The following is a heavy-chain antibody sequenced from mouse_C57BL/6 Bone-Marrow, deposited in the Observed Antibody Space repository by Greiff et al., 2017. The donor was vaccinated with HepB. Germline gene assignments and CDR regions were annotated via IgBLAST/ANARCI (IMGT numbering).Heavy chain of an antibody. CDR3: ARERGDYYGSSSAY. D-gene: IGHD1-1*01. Sequence: VHLVESGPELVKPGASVKISCKASGYAFSSSWMNWVKQSPVKGLEWIGRIYPGDGDTNYNGKFKGKATLTADKSSSTAYMQLSSLTSEDSAVYFCARERGDYYGSSSAYWGQGTTLTVSS. CDR1: GYAFSSSW. J-gene: IGHJ2*01. V-gene: IGHV1-82*01. CDR2: IYPGDGDT.